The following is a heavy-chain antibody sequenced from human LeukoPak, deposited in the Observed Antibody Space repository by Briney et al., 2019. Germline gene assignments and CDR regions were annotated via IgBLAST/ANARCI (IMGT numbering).Heavy chain of an antibody. V-gene: IGHV4-61*02. CDR3: AREPTRNTIFGGGRNWFDP. CDR1: GASISSGSFY. Sequence: PSQTLSLTCTVSGASISSGSFYWSWIRQPAGKGLEWIGRLDSSGSTKYNPSLTSRVTISVDTSKNQFSLKLSSVTAADTAVYYCAREPTRNTIFGGGRNWFDPWGQGTLVTVSS. J-gene: IGHJ5*02. CDR2: LDSSGST. D-gene: IGHD3-3*01.